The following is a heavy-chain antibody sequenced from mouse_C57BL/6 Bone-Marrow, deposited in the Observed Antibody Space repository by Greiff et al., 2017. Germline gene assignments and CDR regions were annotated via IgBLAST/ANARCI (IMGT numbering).Heavy chain of an antibody. V-gene: IGHV3-6*01. CDR2: ISYDGSN. J-gene: IGHJ3*01. Sequence: EVQLQESGPGLVKPSQSLSLTCSVTGYSITSGYYWNWIRQFPGNKLEWMGYISYDGSNNYNPSLKNRISITRDTSKNQFFLKLNSVTTEDTATYYCAHYYYGSSYERAYWGQGTLVTVSA. CDR3: AHYYYGSSYERAY. CDR1: GYSITSGYY. D-gene: IGHD1-1*01.